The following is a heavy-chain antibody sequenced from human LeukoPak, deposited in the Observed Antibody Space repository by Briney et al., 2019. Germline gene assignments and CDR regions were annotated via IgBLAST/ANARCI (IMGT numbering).Heavy chain of an antibody. J-gene: IGHJ4*02. D-gene: IGHD3-22*01. CDR2: IYHSGST. CDR3: ATVPKPYYYDSSGYLDY. V-gene: IGHV4-38-2*01. CDR1: GYSISSGYY. Sequence: PSETLSLTCAVSGYSISSGYYWGWIRQPPGKGLEWIGSIYHSGSTYYNPSLKSRVTISVDTSKNQFSLKLSSVTAADTAVYYCATVPKPYYYDSSGYLDYWGQGTLVTVSS.